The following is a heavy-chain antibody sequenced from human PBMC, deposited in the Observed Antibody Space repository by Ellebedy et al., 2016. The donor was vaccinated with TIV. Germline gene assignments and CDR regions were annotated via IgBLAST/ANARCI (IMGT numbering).Heavy chain of an antibody. D-gene: IGHD6-13*01. CDR1: GYTLTELS. CDR2: FDPEDGET. Sequence: ASVKVSCKVSGYTLTELSMHWVRQAPGKGLEWMGGFDPEDGETIYAQKFQGRVTMTEDTSTDTAYMELSSLRAEDTAVYYCAKDLGEWDSSWYRFDPWGQGTLVTVSS. CDR3: AKDLGEWDSSWYRFDP. J-gene: IGHJ5*02. V-gene: IGHV1-24*01.